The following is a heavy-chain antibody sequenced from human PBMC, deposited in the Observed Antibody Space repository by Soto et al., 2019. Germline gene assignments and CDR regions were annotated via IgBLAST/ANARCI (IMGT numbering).Heavy chain of an antibody. CDR3: ARDSYSSLFDS. J-gene: IGHJ5*01. CDR2: ITTGNDYI. D-gene: IGHD6-19*01. V-gene: IGHV3-21*01. CDR1: GFTLSSFS. Sequence: GGSLRLSCVGSGFTLSSFSMSWVRQTPGKGLEWVSSITTGNDYISYADSVKGRFTISRDNAKNSLFLRMNSLRADDTALYFCARDSYSSLFDSWGQGXLVTVYS.